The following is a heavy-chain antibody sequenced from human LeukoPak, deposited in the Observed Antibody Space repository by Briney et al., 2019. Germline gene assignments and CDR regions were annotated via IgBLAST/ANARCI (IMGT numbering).Heavy chain of an antibody. Sequence: RPSETLSLTCAVSGVSTSSNLWWTWVRQPPGKGLEWIGRIYTSGSTNYNPSLKSRVTIPGDTSKNQFSLKLSSVTAADTAVYYCARGGDRRMYSSSWPTEQNWFDPWGQGTLVTVSS. D-gene: IGHD6-13*01. J-gene: IGHJ5*02. CDR1: GVSTSSNLW. CDR3: ARGGDRRMYSSSWPTEQNWFDP. CDR2: IYTSGST. V-gene: IGHV4-4*02.